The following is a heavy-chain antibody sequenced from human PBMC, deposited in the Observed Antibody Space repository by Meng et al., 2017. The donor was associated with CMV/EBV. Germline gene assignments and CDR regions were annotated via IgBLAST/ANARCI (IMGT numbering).Heavy chain of an antibody. D-gene: IGHD3-22*01. Sequence: PLPGSGPGLVKPSATLSLPCSVSGGFFSRFFWTWIRQPAGKGLEWIGRIYSTGGTNYNPSFESRVTISLDGSNNQFSLKLNSVTAADTAIYYCARERGDDSGYNFDSWGQGTLVTVSS. CDR2: IYSTGGT. V-gene: IGHV4-4*07. J-gene: IGHJ4*02. CDR3: ARERGDDSGYNFDS. CDR1: GGFFSRFF.